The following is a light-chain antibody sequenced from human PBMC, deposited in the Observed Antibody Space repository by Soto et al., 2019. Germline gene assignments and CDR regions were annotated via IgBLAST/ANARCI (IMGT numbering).Light chain of an antibody. J-gene: IGKJ1*01. Sequence: EIVLTQSPGTLSLSPGEGATLSCRASQSIVANYLAWYQQKPGQSPRLLIYGVSSRATGIPDRFSGSGSRTDFTLTINRLEPEDSAVYYCQQYGSSPGTFGHGTKVEIK. CDR3: QQYGSSPGT. V-gene: IGKV3-20*01. CDR2: GVS. CDR1: QSIVANY.